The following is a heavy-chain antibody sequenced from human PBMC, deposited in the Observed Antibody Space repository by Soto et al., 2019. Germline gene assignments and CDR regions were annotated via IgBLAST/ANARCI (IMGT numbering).Heavy chain of an antibody. CDR3: ARASSTITMVRGVPRTYNWFDP. V-gene: IGHV4-34*01. CDR2: INHSGST. D-gene: IGHD3-10*01. J-gene: IGHJ5*02. CDR1: GGSFSGYY. Sequence: SETLSLTCAVYGGSFSGYYWSWIRQPPGKGLEWIGEINHSGSTNYNPSLKSRVTISVDTSKNQFSLKLSSVTAADTAVYYCARASSTITMVRGVPRTYNWFDPWGQGTLVTVSS.